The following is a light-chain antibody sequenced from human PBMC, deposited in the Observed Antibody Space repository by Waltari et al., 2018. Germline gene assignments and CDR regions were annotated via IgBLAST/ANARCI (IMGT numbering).Light chain of an antibody. CDR1: RSVLYSSDNKNY. Sequence: DFVMTQSPDSLAVSLGERAAINCRPSRSVLYSSDNKNYLAWYQQKPGQPTKLLIYWASTRESGVPDRFSGSGSGTDFTLTISSLQAEDVAVYYCQQYYSTSTFGGGTKVEIK. V-gene: IGKV4-1*01. J-gene: IGKJ4*01. CDR2: WAS. CDR3: QQYYSTST.